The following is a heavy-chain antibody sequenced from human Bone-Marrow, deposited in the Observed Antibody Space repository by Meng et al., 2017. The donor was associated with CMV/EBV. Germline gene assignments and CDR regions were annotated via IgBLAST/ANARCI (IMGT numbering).Heavy chain of an antibody. V-gene: IGHV3-48*04. Sequence: GESLKISCAASGFTFSSYSMNWVRQAPGKGLEWVSYISSSSSTIYYADSVKGRFTISRDNAKNSLFLQLNGLRAEDTAVYYCARDQIMSQAGTKVYEGMDVWGHGTTVTVSS. CDR3: ARDQIMSQAGTKVYEGMDV. CDR1: GFTFSSYS. J-gene: IGHJ6*02. CDR2: ISSSSSTI.